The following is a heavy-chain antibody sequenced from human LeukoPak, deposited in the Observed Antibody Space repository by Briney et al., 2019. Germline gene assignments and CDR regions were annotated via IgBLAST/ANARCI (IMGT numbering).Heavy chain of an antibody. D-gene: IGHD1-26*01. V-gene: IGHV1-8*01. CDR1: GYTFTSYD. J-gene: IGHJ4*02. CDR3: AREGNRSSDSSASYPLDY. Sequence: GASVKVSCKASGYTFTSYDINWVRQATGQGLEWMGWMNPNSGNTGYAQKFQGRVTMTRNTSISTAYMELSSLRSEDTAVYYRAREGNRSSDSSASYPLDYWGQGTLVTVSS. CDR2: MNPNSGNT.